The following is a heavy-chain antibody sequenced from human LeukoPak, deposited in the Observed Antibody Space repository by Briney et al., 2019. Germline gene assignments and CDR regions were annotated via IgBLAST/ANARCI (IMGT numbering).Heavy chain of an antibody. J-gene: IGHJ3*02. D-gene: IGHD3-10*01. CDR3: ANGYYYGSGSYYKEAFDI. CDR2: ISYDGSNK. Sequence: GGSLRLSCAASGFTFSNYGMHWVRQAPGKGLEWVVVISYDGSNKYYADSVKGRFTISRDNSKNTLYLQMNSLRAEDTAVYYCANGYYYGSGSYYKEAFDIWGQGTMVTVS. V-gene: IGHV3-30*18. CDR1: GFTFSNYG.